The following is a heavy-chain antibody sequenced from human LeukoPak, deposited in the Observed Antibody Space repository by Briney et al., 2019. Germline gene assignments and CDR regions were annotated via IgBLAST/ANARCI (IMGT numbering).Heavy chain of an antibody. Sequence: SGTLSLTCAVSGGSISSSNWWSWVRQPPGKGLEWIGEIYHCGSTNYNPSLKSRVTISVDKSKNQFSLKLSSVTAADTAVYYCARSYGSGSYLVDYWGQGTLVTVSS. CDR3: ARSYGSGSYLVDY. CDR2: IYHCGST. CDR1: GGSISSSNW. D-gene: IGHD3-10*01. V-gene: IGHV4-4*02. J-gene: IGHJ4*02.